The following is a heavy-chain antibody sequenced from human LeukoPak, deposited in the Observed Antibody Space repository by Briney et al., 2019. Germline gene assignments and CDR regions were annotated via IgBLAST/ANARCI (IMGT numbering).Heavy chain of an antibody. Sequence: GASVKVSCKASGYTFTAYYIHWVRQAPGQGLEWMGWINPHSGGTNYAQKFQGRVTMTRDTSISTAYMELSSLRSEDTAVYYCARSGSGSYPPIYFDYWGQGTLVTVSS. CDR1: GYTFTAYY. CDR2: INPHSGGT. CDR3: ARSGSGSYPPIYFDY. J-gene: IGHJ4*02. D-gene: IGHD3-10*01. V-gene: IGHV1-2*02.